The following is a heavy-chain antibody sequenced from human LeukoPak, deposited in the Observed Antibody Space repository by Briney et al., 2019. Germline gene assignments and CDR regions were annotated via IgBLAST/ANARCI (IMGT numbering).Heavy chain of an antibody. D-gene: IGHD1-26*01. CDR2: IYYSGST. V-gene: IGHV4-61*01. Sequence: SETLSITCTVSGGSVSSGSYYWSWIRQPPGKGLEWIGYIYYSGSTNYNPTLKSRVTISVDTSKNQFSLKLSSVTAADTAVYYCARDPSGSYFDGYWGQGTLVTVSS. J-gene: IGHJ4*02. CDR1: GGSVSSGSYY. CDR3: ARDPSGSYFDGY.